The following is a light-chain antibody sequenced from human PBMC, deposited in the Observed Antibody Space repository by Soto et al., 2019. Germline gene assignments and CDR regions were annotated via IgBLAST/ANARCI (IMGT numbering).Light chain of an antibody. CDR1: QSVSSNY. CDR2: SAS. Sequence: EIVLTQSPGTLSLSPGERATLSCRASQSVSSNYLAWYQHKPGQAPRLLIYSASSRATGIPDRFSGSGSGTDFTLTISRLDPEDFAVYYCQHYGSITFGKGTRLEVK. V-gene: IGKV3-20*01. J-gene: IGKJ5*01. CDR3: QHYGSIT.